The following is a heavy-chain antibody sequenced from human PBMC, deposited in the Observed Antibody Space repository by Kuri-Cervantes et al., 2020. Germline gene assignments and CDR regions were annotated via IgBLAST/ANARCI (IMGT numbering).Heavy chain of an antibody. CDR3: ARDCLGPSPFGGGSCHYFDY. V-gene: IGHV3-21*01. D-gene: IGHD2-15*01. J-gene: IGHJ4*02. CDR1: GFTFSSYA. CDR2: ISSSSSYI. Sequence: GESLKISCAASGFTFSSYAMSWVRQAPGKGLEWVSSISSSSSYIYYADSVKGRFTISRDNAKNSLYLQMNSLRAEDTAVYYCARDCLGPSPFGGGSCHYFDYWGQGTLVTVSS.